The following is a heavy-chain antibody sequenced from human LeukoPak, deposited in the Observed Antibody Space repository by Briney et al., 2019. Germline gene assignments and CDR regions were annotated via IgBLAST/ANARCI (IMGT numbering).Heavy chain of an antibody. D-gene: IGHD2-15*01. CDR3: ARVWEYCSGGSCYENYYGMDV. CDR1: GSTFSIYS. V-gene: IGHV3-21*01. J-gene: IGHJ6*04. Sequence: PGGSLRLSCAASGSTFSIYSMNWVRQAPGKGLEWVSSISSSSSYIYYADSVKGRFTISRDNAKNSLYLQMNSLRAEDTAVYYCARVWEYCSGGSCYENYYGMDVWGKGTTVTVSS. CDR2: ISSSSSYI.